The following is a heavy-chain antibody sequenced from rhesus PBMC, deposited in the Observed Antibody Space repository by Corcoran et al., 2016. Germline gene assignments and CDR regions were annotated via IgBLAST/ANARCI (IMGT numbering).Heavy chain of an antibody. CDR1: GDSISSPYW. Sequence: HVQLRESGPAVVKPSDTLSLTCAVSGDSISSPYWWSWVRQSPRTGLEWIGNIFGSTVSSEYSPSLESRVTISKATSNNRFSLNLISVTAADNAFYYCARRFGTSFDYWGQGVLVTVSS. V-gene: IGHV4-93*01. CDR2: IFGSTVSS. CDR3: ARRFGTSFDY. D-gene: IGHD4-29*01. J-gene: IGHJ4*01.